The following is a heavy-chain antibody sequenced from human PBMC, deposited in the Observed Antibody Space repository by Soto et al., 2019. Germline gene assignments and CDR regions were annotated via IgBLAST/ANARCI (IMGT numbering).Heavy chain of an antibody. CDR3: ARVPIAADEHFDY. CDR2: ISSTSSTI. V-gene: IGHV3-48*01. D-gene: IGHD6-13*01. J-gene: IGHJ4*02. CDR1: GFTFSFYS. Sequence: EVQLVESGGGLVQPGGSLRLSCAASGFTFSFYSMNWVRQAPGKGLEWVSYISSTSSTIYYADSAKGRFTISRDNAKTSLYLQMNILRAEDTAVYYCARVPIAADEHFDYWGQGTLVTVSS.